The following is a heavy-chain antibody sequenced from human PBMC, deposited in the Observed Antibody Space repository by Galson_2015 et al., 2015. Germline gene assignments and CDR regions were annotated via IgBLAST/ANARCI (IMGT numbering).Heavy chain of an antibody. Sequence: SLRLSCAASGFTFSSYTMNWVRQAPGKGLEWVSYISSSGSTIYYADSVKGRFTISRDNAKNSLYLQMNSLRAEDTAVYYCARSRGYLFDYWGQGTLVTVSS. D-gene: IGHD3-22*01. CDR2: ISSSGSTI. V-gene: IGHV3-48*04. CDR3: ARSRGYLFDY. J-gene: IGHJ4*02. CDR1: GFTFSSYT.